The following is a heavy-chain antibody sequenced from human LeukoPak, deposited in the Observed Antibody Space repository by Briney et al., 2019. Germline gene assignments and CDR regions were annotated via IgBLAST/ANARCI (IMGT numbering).Heavy chain of an antibody. CDR1: GGSISSGGYY. CDR2: IYHSGST. CDR3: AREDPQDAFDI. V-gene: IGHV4-30-2*01. J-gene: IGHJ3*02. Sequence: PSETLSLTCTVSGGSISSGGYYWSWIRQPPGKGLEWIGYIYHSGSTYYNPSLKSRVTISVDRSKNQFSLKLSSVTAADTAVYYCAREDPQDAFDIWGQGTMVTVSS.